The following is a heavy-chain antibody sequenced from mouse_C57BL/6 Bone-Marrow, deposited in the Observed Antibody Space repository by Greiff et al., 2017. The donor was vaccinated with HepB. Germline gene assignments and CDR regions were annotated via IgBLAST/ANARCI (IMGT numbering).Heavy chain of an antibody. J-gene: IGHJ4*01. Sequence: LVESGAELARPGASVKLSCKASGYTFTSYGISWVKQSTGQGLEWIGEIYPRSGNTYYNEKFKGKATLTADKSSSTAYMELRSLTSEDSAVYFCARKEDYYSNYVYWGQGTSVTVSS. CDR1: GYTFTSYG. CDR2: IYPRSGNT. CDR3: ARKEDYYSNYVY. V-gene: IGHV1-81*01. D-gene: IGHD2-5*01.